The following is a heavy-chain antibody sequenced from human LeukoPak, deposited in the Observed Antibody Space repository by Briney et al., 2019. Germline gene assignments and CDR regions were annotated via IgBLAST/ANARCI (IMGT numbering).Heavy chain of an antibody. J-gene: IGHJ5*02. CDR1: GYSISSGYY. D-gene: IGHD3-3*01. CDR3: ARQSSRDQIYDFWSGYYTRWFDP. V-gene: IGHV4-38-2*01. CDR2: IYHSRST. Sequence: SETLSLTCAVSGYSISSGYYWGWIRQPPGKGPEWIGSIYHSRSTYYNPSLKSRVTISVDTSKNQFSLKLSSVTAADTAVYYCARQSSRDQIYDFWSGYYTRWFDPWGQGTLVTVSS.